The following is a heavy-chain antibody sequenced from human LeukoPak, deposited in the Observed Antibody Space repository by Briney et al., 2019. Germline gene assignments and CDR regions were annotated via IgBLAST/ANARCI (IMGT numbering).Heavy chain of an antibody. CDR1: GYTFTSYG. CDR2: INPNSGGT. CDR3: AREIRRDYVP. J-gene: IGHJ5*02. V-gene: IGHV1-2*02. Sequence: ASVKVSCKASGYTFTSYGISWERQAPGQGLEWMGWINPNSGGTNYAQKFQGRVTMTRDTSISTAYMELSRLRSDDTAVYYCAREIRRDYVPWGQGTLVTVSS. D-gene: IGHD4-17*01.